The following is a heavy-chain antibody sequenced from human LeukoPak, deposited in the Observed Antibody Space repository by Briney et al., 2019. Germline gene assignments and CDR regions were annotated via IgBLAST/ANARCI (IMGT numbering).Heavy chain of an antibody. D-gene: IGHD1-1*01. Sequence: ASVKVSCKASGYTFTGYYMHWVRQAPGQGLEWMGWINPNSGGTNYAQKFQGRVTMTRDTSISTAYMELSRLRSDDTAVYYCARDYTLTLGTTTYFQYWGQASLVTVSS. V-gene: IGHV1-2*02. CDR2: INPNSGGT. CDR3: ARDYTLTLGTTTYFQY. J-gene: IGHJ1*01. CDR1: GYTFTGYY.